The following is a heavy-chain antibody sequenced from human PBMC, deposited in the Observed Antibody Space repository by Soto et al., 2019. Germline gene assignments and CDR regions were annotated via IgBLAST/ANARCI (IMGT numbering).Heavy chain of an antibody. CDR3: APVGYAWELLY. Sequence: QAQLFRPGAGVKKLGPSVKVPGRVSGYPLTNLSLPWVRQPPGKGLEWMGGFDPEDGETIYAQKFQGRVTMTEDTSTDTAYMELSSLRSEDTAVYYCAPVGYAWELLYWGQGTLVTVSS. D-gene: IGHD1-26*01. V-gene: IGHV1-24*01. J-gene: IGHJ4*02. CDR1: GYPLTNLS. CDR2: FDPEDGET.